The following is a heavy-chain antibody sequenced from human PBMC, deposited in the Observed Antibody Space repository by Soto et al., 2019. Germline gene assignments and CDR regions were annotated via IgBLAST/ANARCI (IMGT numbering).Heavy chain of an antibody. J-gene: IGHJ5*02. CDR1: GYTFTIDY. D-gene: IGHD4-17*01. Sequence: ASVKVSCKTSGYTFTIDYVHWVRQAPGQGLEWMGIINPSGGSTSYAQKFQGRVTISVDTSKNQFSLKLSSVTAADTAVYYCATYGGNLPYYNWFDPWGQGTLVTVSS. CDR3: ATYGGNLPYYNWFDP. V-gene: IGHV1-46*01. CDR2: INPSGGST.